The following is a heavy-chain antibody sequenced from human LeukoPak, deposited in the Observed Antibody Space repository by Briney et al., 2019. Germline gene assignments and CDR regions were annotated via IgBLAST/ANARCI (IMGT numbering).Heavy chain of an antibody. D-gene: IGHD3-10*01. CDR2: IYSGGST. Sequence: GGSLRLSCAASGFTVSSNYMSWVRQAPGKGLEWVSVIYSGGSTYYADSVKGRFTISRDNSKNTLYLQMNSLRAEDTAVYYCARAMVRGVMDVWGQGTTATVSS. CDR3: ARAMVRGVMDV. V-gene: IGHV3-53*01. CDR1: GFTVSSNY. J-gene: IGHJ6*02.